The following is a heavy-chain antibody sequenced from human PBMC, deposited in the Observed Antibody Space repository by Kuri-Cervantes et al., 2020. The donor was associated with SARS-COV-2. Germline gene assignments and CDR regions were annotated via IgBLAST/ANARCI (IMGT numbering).Heavy chain of an antibody. CDR2: IKQDGSEK. D-gene: IGHD2-8*02. J-gene: IGHJ6*02. CDR1: GGSFSGYY. V-gene: IGHV3-7*01. CDR3: ARDTGGTMIYYYYYYGMDV. Sequence: GGSLRLSCAVYGGSFSGYYWSWVRQAPGKGLEWVANIKQDGSEKYYVDSVKGRFTISRDNAKNSLYLQMNSLRAEDTAVYYCARDTGGTMIYYYYYYGMDVWGQGTTVTVSS.